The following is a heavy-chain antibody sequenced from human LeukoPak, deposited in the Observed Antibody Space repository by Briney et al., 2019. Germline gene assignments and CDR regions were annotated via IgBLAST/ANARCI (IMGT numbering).Heavy chain of an antibody. V-gene: IGHV2-5*02. CDR1: GCSLRTRGGG. J-gene: IGHJ4*02. CDR2: IYWDDDK. CDR3: AHRYYYDSSGIRTFDY. Sequence: SGPTLVNPPQTLTLTGTFSGCSLRTRGGGVGWIRQPPGKAVEWLPHIYWDDDKRYTPSLKTRLTITKDTSKTQVVLTMTNMDPVDTATYYCAHRYYYDSSGIRTFDYWGQGTLVTVSS. D-gene: IGHD3-22*01.